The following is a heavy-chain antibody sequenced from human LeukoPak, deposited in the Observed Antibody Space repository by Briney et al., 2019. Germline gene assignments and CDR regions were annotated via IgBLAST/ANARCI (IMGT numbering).Heavy chain of an antibody. D-gene: IGHD1-1*01. CDR2: ISYDGSNK. CDR1: GFTFSSYG. Sequence: GGSLRLSCAASGFTFSSYGMHWVRQAPGKGLEWVAVISYDGSNKYYADSVKGRFAISRDNSKNTPYLQMNSLRAEDTAVYYCAKDSRYRYNWNDADWFDPWGQGTLVTVSS. CDR3: AKDSRYRYNWNDADWFDP. V-gene: IGHV3-30*18. J-gene: IGHJ5*02.